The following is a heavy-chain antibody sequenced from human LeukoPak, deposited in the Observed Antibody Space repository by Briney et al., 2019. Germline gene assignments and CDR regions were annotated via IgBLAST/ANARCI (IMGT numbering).Heavy chain of an antibody. V-gene: IGHV1-3*01. CDR3: ARAFYGSGSYLYWFDP. D-gene: IGHD3-10*01. J-gene: IGHJ5*02. Sequence: ASVKVSCKASGYTFTSYAMHWVRQAPGQRLEWMGWINAGNGNTRYSQKFQGRVTITRDTSASTAYKELSSLRSEDTAVYYCARAFYGSGSYLYWFDPWGQGTLVTVSS. CDR1: GYTFTSYA. CDR2: INAGNGNT.